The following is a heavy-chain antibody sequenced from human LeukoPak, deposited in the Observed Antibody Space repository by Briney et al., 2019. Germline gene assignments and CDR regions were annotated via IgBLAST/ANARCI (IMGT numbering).Heavy chain of an antibody. D-gene: IGHD6-19*01. CDR1: GFTFSSYG. CDR2: ISYDGSSE. V-gene: IGHV3-30*18. J-gene: IGHJ3*01. Sequence: GRSLRLSCAASGFTFSSYGMHWVRQAPGKGLQWVAVISYDGSSEYYADSVKGRFIISRDNSKDTLYLQVNSLRAGDTAVYYCAKDSDIAVAGTDDAFDLWGQGTMVTVSS. CDR3: AKDSDIAVAGTDDAFDL.